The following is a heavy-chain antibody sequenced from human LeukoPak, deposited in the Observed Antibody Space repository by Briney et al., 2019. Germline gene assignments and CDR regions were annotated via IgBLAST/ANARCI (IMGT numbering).Heavy chain of an antibody. J-gene: IGHJ6*03. D-gene: IGHD3-16*01. CDR3: AREQRGGRSGNLGGLFASYYTYYYMDV. Sequence: PWASVKVSCKASGYTFTMYYIHWVRQAPGQGLEWMGMINPSDGATTYAQRFQGRVTMTRDMSTTTVYMDQRSLRSEDTAVYFWAREQRGGRSGNLGGLFASYYTYYYMDVWGRGTAVTVSS. CDR2: INPSDGAT. V-gene: IGHV1-46*01. CDR1: GYTFTMYY.